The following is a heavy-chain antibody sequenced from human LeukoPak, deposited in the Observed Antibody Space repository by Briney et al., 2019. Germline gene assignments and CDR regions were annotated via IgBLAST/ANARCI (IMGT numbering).Heavy chain of an antibody. CDR2: ISYDGSNK. CDR1: GFTLSSYA. Sequence: HPGGSLRLSCAASGFTLSSYAMHWVRQAPGKGLEWVAVISYDGSNKYYADSVKGRFTISRDNSKNTLYLQMNSLRAEDTAVYYCARVVVDTAMDYFDYWGQGTLVTVSS. J-gene: IGHJ4*02. CDR3: ARVVVDTAMDYFDY. V-gene: IGHV3-30*04. D-gene: IGHD5-18*01.